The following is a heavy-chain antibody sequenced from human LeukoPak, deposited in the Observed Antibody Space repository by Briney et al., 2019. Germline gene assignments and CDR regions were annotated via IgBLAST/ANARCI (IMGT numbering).Heavy chain of an antibody. Sequence: PGGSLRLSCAASGFTFSSYGMHWARQAPGKGLEWVAVISYDGSNKYYADSVKGRFTISRDNSKNTLYLQMNSLRAEDTAVYYCAKDPQSYYYDSSGLNWFDPWGQGTLVTVSS. CDR1: GFTFSSYG. V-gene: IGHV3-30*18. CDR2: ISYDGSNK. J-gene: IGHJ5*02. CDR3: AKDPQSYYYDSSGLNWFDP. D-gene: IGHD3-22*01.